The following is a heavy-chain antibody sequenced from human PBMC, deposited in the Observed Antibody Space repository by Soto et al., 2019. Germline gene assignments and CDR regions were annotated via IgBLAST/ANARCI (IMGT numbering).Heavy chain of an antibody. D-gene: IGHD2-2*01. CDR1: GFAVSNNY. CDR3: GREGGRGYCSTTSCAFHN. Sequence: EVQLVESGGGLVQPGGSLRLSCAASGFAVSNNYMTWVRQAPGKGLEWVAFIYTGGNTHYADSVEGRFTISRDNSKNTMYLQLGGLGAEDTAVYCCGREGGRGYCSTTSCAFHNWGQGSLVTVSS. J-gene: IGHJ1*01. V-gene: IGHV3-66*01. CDR2: IYTGGNT.